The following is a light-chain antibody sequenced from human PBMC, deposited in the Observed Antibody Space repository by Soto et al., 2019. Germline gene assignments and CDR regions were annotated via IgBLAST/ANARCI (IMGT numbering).Light chain of an antibody. Sequence: EIVMTQSPSTLSVSPGERATLSCRASQSVSSYLAWYQQKPGQAPRLLIFGASARPTGIPARISGSGSGTEFTLTISSLRSEDFAVYFCQQYHNWPRTFGQGTKVDIK. CDR3: QQYHNWPRT. CDR2: GAS. CDR1: QSVSSY. V-gene: IGKV3-15*01. J-gene: IGKJ1*01.